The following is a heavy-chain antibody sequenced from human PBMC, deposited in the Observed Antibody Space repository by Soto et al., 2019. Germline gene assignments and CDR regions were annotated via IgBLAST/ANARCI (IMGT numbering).Heavy chain of an antibody. V-gene: IGHV3-23*01. CDR2: ISGSGGST. CDR3: ARPLGDSSGYYYDGIGGDGSTLYYGMDV. Sequence: GGSLRLSCAASGFTFSSYAMSWVRQAPGKGLEWVSAISGSGGSTYYADSVKGRFTISRDNSKNTLYLQMNSLRAEDTAVYYCARPLGDSSGYYYDGIGGDGSTLYYGMDVWGQGTTVTVSS. D-gene: IGHD3-22*01. J-gene: IGHJ6*02. CDR1: GFTFSSYA.